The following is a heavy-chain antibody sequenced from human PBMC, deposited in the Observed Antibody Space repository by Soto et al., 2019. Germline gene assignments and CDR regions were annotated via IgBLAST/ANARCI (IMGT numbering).Heavy chain of an antibody. Sequence: SVKVSCKASGGTFSSYAISWVRQAPGQGLEWMGGIIPIFGTANYAQKFQGRVTITADESTSTAYMELSSLRSEDTAVYYCARNRAHGSGSYYNSYYYGMDVWG. CDR3: ARNRAHGSGSYYNSYYYGMDV. J-gene: IGHJ6*02. CDR1: GGTFSSYA. CDR2: IIPIFGTA. V-gene: IGHV1-69*13. D-gene: IGHD3-10*01.